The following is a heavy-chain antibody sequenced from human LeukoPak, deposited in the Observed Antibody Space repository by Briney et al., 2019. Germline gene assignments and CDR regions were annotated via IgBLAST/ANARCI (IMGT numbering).Heavy chain of an antibody. Sequence: GGPLRLSCASSGCTFSSYAMSWLRQAPGKGVEWGSAITSGGGSIYYVDSERGRFTMSRANSQSTLYLQMNSLRAEDSAVYFCAKDRGYSDGYPYFDSWGQGTLVTVSS. V-gene: IGHV3-23*01. J-gene: IGHJ4*02. CDR3: AKDRGYSDGYPYFDS. CDR2: ITSGGGSI. CDR1: GCTFSSYA. D-gene: IGHD5-18*01.